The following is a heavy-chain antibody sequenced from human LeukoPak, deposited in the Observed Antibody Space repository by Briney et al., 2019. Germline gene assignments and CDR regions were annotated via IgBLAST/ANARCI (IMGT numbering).Heavy chain of an antibody. V-gene: IGHV4-4*02. J-gene: IGHJ4*02. CDR3: ARGGYDYVWGSYRYPSPFDY. D-gene: IGHD3-16*02. CDR1: GGSISSSNW. Sequence: SGTLSLTCAVSGGSISSSNWCSWVRQPPGKGLEWIGEIYHSGSTNYNPSLKSRVTISVDKSKNQFSLKLSSVTAADTAVYYCARGGYDYVWGSYRYPSPFDYWGQGTLVTVSS. CDR2: IYHSGST.